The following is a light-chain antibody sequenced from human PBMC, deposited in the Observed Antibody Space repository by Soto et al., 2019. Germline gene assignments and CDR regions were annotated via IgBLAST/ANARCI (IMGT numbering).Light chain of an antibody. CDR3: QQYSTYSGT. CDR2: DAS. J-gene: IGKJ1*01. CDR1: QSISTW. Sequence: DIPMTQSPSTLSASVGDRVTITCRASQSISTWLAWFQQKSGKAPKLLIYDASSLQSGVPSRFSGGGSGTEFTLTISSLQPDDFATYYCQQYSTYSGTFGQGTKVEIK. V-gene: IGKV1-5*01.